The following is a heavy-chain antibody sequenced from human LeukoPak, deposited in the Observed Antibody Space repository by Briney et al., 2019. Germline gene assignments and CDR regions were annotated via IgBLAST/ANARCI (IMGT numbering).Heavy chain of an antibody. CDR3: ARGRDIVVVPAAIQSADWFDP. V-gene: IGHV4-59*12. CDR2: IYYSGST. Sequence: SETLSLTCTVSGGSISSYYWSWIRQPPGKGLEWIGYIYYSGSTNYNPSLKSRVTISVDTSKNQFSLKLSSVTAADTAVYYCARGRDIVVVPAAIQSADWFDPWGQGTLVAVSS. CDR1: GGSISSYY. J-gene: IGHJ5*02. D-gene: IGHD2-2*02.